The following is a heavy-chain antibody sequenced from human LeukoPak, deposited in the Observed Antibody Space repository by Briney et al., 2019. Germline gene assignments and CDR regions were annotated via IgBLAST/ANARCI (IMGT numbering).Heavy chain of an antibody. Sequence: GGSLRLSCAASGFTFSSYNMNWVRQAPGKGLEWVSSISTSSSYIYYADSVKGRFTISRDNAKNSLYLQMNRLRAEDTAVYCCAKGLEVIADSSGYDYWGQGTLVTVSS. CDR2: ISTSSSYI. CDR1: GFTFSSYN. CDR3: AKGLEVIADSSGYDY. V-gene: IGHV3-21*01. D-gene: IGHD3-22*01. J-gene: IGHJ4*02.